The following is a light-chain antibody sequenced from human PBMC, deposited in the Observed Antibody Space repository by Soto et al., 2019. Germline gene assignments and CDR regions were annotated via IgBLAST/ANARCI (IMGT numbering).Light chain of an antibody. CDR1: TMGRKS. V-gene: IGLV3-21*02. CDR2: NYR. Sequence: SYEPTQPPAVSVAPGQTARVTCGGDTMGRKSVHGYQQKPGQAPVLVVYNYRDRPSGIPERFSDSNSGNTATLTISRVEAGDEADYYCQVWDTSSDHVLFGGGTKVTVL. J-gene: IGLJ2*01. CDR3: QVWDTSSDHVL.